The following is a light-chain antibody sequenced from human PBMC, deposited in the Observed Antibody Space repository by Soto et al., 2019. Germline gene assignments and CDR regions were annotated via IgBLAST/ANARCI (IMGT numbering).Light chain of an antibody. CDR3: QQRSYWPVT. J-gene: IGKJ1*01. V-gene: IGKV3-11*01. Sequence: EIVLTQSPAILSMSPGERATLSCRASQSVSSYFAWYQQKPGQAPRLLIYDASNRATGVPARFSGSGSGTDFTLANCSLEPGDFAVYYCQQRSYWPVTFGQSTKVEIK. CDR1: QSVSSY. CDR2: DAS.